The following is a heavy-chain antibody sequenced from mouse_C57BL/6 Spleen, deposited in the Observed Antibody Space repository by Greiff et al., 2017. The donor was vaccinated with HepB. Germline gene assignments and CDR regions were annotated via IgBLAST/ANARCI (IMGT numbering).Heavy chain of an antibody. CDR1: GYAFSSSW. Sequence: QVQLQQSGPELVKPGASVKISCKASGYAFSSSWMNWVKQRPGKGLEWIGRIYPGDGDTNYNGKFKGKATLTADKSSSTAYMQLSSLTSEDSAVYFGASNYGSSYDYAMDYWGQGTSVTVSS. V-gene: IGHV1-82*01. D-gene: IGHD1-1*01. CDR2: IYPGDGDT. J-gene: IGHJ4*01. CDR3: ASNYGSSYDYAMDY.